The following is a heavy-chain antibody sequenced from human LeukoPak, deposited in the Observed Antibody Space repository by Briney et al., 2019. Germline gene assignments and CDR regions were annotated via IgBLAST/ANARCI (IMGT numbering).Heavy chain of an antibody. CDR2: INHSGST. CDR1: GGSISSYY. CDR3: ARSLPTYDFWSGYWSNWFDP. V-gene: IGHV4-34*01. J-gene: IGHJ5*02. Sequence: SETLSLTCTVSGGSISSYYWSWIRQPPGKGLEWIGEINHSGSTNYNPSLKSRVTISVDTSKNQFSLKLSSVTAADTAVYYCARSLPTYDFWSGYWSNWFDPWGQGTLVTVSS. D-gene: IGHD3-3*01.